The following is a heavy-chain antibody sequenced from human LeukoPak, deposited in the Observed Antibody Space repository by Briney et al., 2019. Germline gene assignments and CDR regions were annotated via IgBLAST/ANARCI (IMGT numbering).Heavy chain of an antibody. Sequence: SETLSLTCAVYGASYNAYYWSWIRQPPGKGLEWIGDIDHRGTATYNPSLKSQLTISADASKNQFSLKLNSVTDADTAVYYCAVGITILGVAASFDSWGQGNLVIVSS. CDR1: GASYNAYY. CDR2: IDHRGTA. V-gene: IGHV4-34*01. J-gene: IGHJ4*02. D-gene: IGHD3-3*01. CDR3: AVGITILGVAASFDS.